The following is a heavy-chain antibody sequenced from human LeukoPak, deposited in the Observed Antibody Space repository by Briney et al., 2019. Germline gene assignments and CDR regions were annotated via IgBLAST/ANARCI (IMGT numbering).Heavy chain of an antibody. J-gene: IGHJ4*02. V-gene: IGHV4-4*07. D-gene: IGHD4-11*01. Sequence: SETLSLTCTVSGGSISSYYWSWIRQPAGKGLEWIGRIYTSGSTNYNPSLKSRVTMSVDTSKNQFSLKLSSVTAADTAVYYCVGTDSNYWGPDYWGQGTLVTVSS. CDR2: IYTSGST. CDR3: VGTDSNYWGPDY. CDR1: GGSISSYY.